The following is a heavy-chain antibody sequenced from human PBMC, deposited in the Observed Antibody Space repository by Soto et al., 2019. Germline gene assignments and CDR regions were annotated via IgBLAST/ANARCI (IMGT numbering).Heavy chain of an antibody. V-gene: IGHV3-23*01. J-gene: IGHJ5*02. CDR2: ISASGTKT. CDR3: AKDIGGATT. CDR1: GFAFSRFA. Sequence: GGPLRLSCATSGFAFSRFAMSWVRQTPGRGPEWLSTISASGTKTFAADSVKGRFTISRDNSNNTVSLQMSSLRGDDTAFYYCAKDIGGATTWGQGTLVTVSS. D-gene: IGHD1-26*01.